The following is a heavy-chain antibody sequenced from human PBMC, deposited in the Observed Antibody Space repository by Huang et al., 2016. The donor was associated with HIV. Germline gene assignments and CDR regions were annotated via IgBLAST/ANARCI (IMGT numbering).Heavy chain of an antibody. CDR1: GHTLTECS. CDR2: VDPEDGET. V-gene: IGHV1-24*01. Sequence: QVPLVQSGAEVKKPGASVKVSCKVSGHTLTECSMHWVRQAPGKGREWMGGVDPEDGETIYAHKFQGRVSMTEDTSTDTAYMELSSLRSEDTAVYYCATGRPLVAVDGALDYWGQGTLITVSS. D-gene: IGHD6-19*01. J-gene: IGHJ4*02. CDR3: ATGRPLVAVDGALDY.